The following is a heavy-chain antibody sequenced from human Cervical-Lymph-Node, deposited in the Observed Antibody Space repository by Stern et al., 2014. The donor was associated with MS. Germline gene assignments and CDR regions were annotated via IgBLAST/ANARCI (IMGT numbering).Heavy chain of an antibody. CDR1: GFTFSAYW. CDR2: IKRDGSEK. J-gene: IGHJ4*02. D-gene: IGHD6-13*01. V-gene: IGHV3-7*01. CDR3: TRDYYSSSW. Sequence: EVQLVESGGGLVQPGGSLRLSCAASGFTFSAYWMSWVRQAPGKGLEWVANIKRDGSEKYYVDSVKGRFTISRDNAKNSLFLQMNSLRAEDTDVYYCTRDYYSSSWWGQGTLVTVSS.